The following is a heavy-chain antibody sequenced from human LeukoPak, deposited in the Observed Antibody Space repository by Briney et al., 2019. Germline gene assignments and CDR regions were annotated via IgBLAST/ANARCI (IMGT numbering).Heavy chain of an antibody. CDR2: INPNSGGT. V-gene: IGHV1-2*02. Sequence: ASAKVSCKASVYTFTGYYMHWVRQAPGQGLEGMGWINPNSGGTNYAQKFQGRVTMTRDTSISTAYMELSRLRTDDTAVYYCARDVGLGGYDLGANFDYWGQGTLVSVSS. D-gene: IGHD5-12*01. J-gene: IGHJ4*02. CDR3: ARDVGLGGYDLGANFDY. CDR1: VYTFTGYY.